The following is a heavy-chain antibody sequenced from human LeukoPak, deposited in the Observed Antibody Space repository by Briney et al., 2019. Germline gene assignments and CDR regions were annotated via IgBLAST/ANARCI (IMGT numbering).Heavy chain of an antibody. Sequence: SETLSLTCTVSGGSISRSRDYWGWIRQPPGKGLEWIGSIYYSGSTYYNPSLKSRVTISVDTSKNQFSLKLSSVTAADTAVYYCAIPFSTSKLLWFGEMAFDIWGQGTMVTVSS. J-gene: IGHJ3*02. CDR3: AIPFSTSKLLWFGEMAFDI. CDR1: GGSISRSRDY. V-gene: IGHV4-39*07. D-gene: IGHD3-10*01. CDR2: IYYSGST.